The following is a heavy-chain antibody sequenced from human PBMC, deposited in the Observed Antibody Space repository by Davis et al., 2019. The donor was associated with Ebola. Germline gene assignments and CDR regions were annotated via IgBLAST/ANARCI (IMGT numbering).Heavy chain of an antibody. V-gene: IGHV4-4*02. CDR3: ARDSGYSWGIDY. CDR2: IYHSGST. CDR1: GGSISSSNW. D-gene: IGHD5-18*01. J-gene: IGHJ4*02. Sequence: GSLRLSCAVSGGSISSSNWWSWVRQPPGKGLEWIGEIYHSGSTNYNPSLKSRVTISVDKSKNQFSLKLSSVTAADTAVYYCARDSGYSWGIDYWGQGTLVTVSS.